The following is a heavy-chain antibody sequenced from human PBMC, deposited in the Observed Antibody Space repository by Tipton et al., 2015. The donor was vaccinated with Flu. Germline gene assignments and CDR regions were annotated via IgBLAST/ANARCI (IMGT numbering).Heavy chain of an antibody. CDR3: ARLYQLLFWFDP. V-gene: IGHV4-38-2*01. Sequence: LRLSCAVSGDSISSGYYWGWIRQPPGKGLEWIGSVSHGGGTNYNPSLKSRATISVDTSKNHFSLRLSSVTAADTAVYYCARLYQLLFWFDPWGQGALVTVSS. D-gene: IGHD2-2*01. CDR1: GDSISSGYY. CDR2: VSHGGGT. J-gene: IGHJ5*02.